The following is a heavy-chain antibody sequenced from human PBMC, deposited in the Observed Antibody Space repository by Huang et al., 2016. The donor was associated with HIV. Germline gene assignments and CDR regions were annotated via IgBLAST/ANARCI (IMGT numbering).Heavy chain of an antibody. CDR3: AMSLRYQYDSRSYWGRYFDY. V-gene: IGHV1-69*01. J-gene: IGHJ4*02. Sequence: QVQLEQSGPAVRKPGSSVKVSCQASGGSFRDQIISWVRQAPGQRFEWMGVIIPLFRAPAYAQEFKGRVTMTADESTATIYMELNSLTSEDTAVYYCAMSLRYQYDSRSYWGRYFDYWGQGTLVTVSS. CDR2: IIPLFRAP. CDR1: GGSFRDQI. D-gene: IGHD3-16*01.